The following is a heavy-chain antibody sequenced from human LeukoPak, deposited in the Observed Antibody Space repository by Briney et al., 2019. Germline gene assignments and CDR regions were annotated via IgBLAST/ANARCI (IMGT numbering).Heavy chain of an antibody. V-gene: IGHV1-2*02. J-gene: IGHJ3*02. D-gene: IGHD3-3*01. CDR1: GYTITGYY. CDR3: ARKRGVGVDTNAFDM. CDR2: INAKYDGS. Sequence: GASVKVSCKASGYTITGYYMHWVRQAPGQGLEWMGGINAKYDGSINAQKFQGRVTMTRDTSINTAYMELSRLRSDDTAVYYCARKRGVGVDTNAFDMWGQGTMVTVSS.